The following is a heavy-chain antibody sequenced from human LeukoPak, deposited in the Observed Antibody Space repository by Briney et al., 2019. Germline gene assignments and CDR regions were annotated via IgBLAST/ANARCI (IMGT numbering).Heavy chain of an antibody. CDR3: AGDAGSGWSSFDY. D-gene: IGHD6-19*01. Sequence: QTLSLTFAISGDSVSSNSAAWNWIRQSPSRGLEWLGRTYYRSKWYNDYAVSMKSRITINPDTSKDQFSLQLNSVTPEDTAVYYCAGDAGSGWSSFDYWGQGTLVIVSS. J-gene: IGHJ4*02. CDR1: GDSVSSNSAA. CDR2: TYYRSKWYN. V-gene: IGHV6-1*01.